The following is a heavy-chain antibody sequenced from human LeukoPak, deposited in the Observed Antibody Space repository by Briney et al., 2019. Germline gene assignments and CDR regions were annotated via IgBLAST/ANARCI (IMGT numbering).Heavy chain of an antibody. CDR1: GFTFSDYY. CDR2: ISSSGSTI. J-gene: IGHJ3*02. CDR3: ARDYALMATSDAFDI. D-gene: IGHD5-24*01. Sequence: GGSLRLSCAASGFTFSDYYMSWIRQAPGKGLEWVSYISSSGSTIYYADSVKGRFTISRDNAKNSLYLQMNSLRAEDTAVYYCARDYALMATSDAFDIWGQGTMVTVSS. V-gene: IGHV3-11*04.